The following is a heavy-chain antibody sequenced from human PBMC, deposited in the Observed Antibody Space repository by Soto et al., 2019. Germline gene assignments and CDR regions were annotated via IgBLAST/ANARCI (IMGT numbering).Heavy chain of an antibody. J-gene: IGHJ3*02. D-gene: IGHD3-22*01. CDR1: GGSISSYY. V-gene: IGHV4-59*01. CDR3: ARGTGGYYSTNDAFDI. Sequence: QVQLQESGPGLVKPSETLSLTCTVSGGSISSYYWSWIRQPPGKGLEWIGYIYYSGSTNYNPSLKSRVTISVDTSKNQFSLKLSSVTAADTAVYYCARGTGGYYSTNDAFDIWGQGTMVTVSS. CDR2: IYYSGST.